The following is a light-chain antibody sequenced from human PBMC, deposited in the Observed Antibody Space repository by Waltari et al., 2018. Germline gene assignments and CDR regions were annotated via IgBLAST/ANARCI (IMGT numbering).Light chain of an antibody. Sequence: QSVLTQPPSVSAAPGQKVTISCSGRSSTMGNNDVSWYQQLPGAAPKLLIYDSHKRPSGIPDRFSGSKSGTSATLGITGLQTGDEADYYCGTWDSSLSAWVFGGGTKLTVL. V-gene: IGLV1-51*01. J-gene: IGLJ3*02. CDR2: DSH. CDR1: SSTMGNND. CDR3: GTWDSSLSAWV.